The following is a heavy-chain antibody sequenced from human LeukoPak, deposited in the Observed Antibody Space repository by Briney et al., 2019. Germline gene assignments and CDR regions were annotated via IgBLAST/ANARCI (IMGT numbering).Heavy chain of an antibody. CDR3: ARDRRYYDSSGYYAFDY. CDR1: GVTFSSDW. D-gene: IGHD3-22*01. V-gene: IGHV3-7*01. Sequence: GRSLRLSCAASGVTFSSDWMSWGRRAPGQGLEWVANIKQDGSEKDYVDSVKGRFSTSRDNAKNSLYLQMNSLRAEDTAVYYCARDRRYYDSSGYYAFDYWGQGTLVTVSS. CDR2: IKQDGSEK. J-gene: IGHJ4*02.